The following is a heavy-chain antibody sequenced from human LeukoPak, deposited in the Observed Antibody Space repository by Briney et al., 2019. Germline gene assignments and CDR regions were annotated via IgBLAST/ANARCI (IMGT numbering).Heavy chain of an antibody. V-gene: IGHV1-46*01. CDR1: GYTFTSYY. Sequence: ASVKVSCKASGYTFTSYYMHWVRQAPGQGLEWMGVINPSGGSTSYAQKFQGRVTMTRDTSTSTVYMELSSLRSEDTAVYYCAGGYSSGWCLIWGQGTLVTVSS. CDR3: AGGYSSGWCLI. CDR2: INPSGGST. J-gene: IGHJ4*02. D-gene: IGHD6-19*01.